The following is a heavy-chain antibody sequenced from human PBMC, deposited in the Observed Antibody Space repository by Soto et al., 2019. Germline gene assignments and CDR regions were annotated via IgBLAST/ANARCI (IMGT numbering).Heavy chain of an antibody. Sequence: ASVKVSCKASGYTFTGYCISWVRQAPGQGLEWMGWISAYNGNTNYAQKLQGRVTMTTDTSTSTAYMELRSLRSEDTAVYYCARDRGDHGNFDYWGQGTLVTVSS. V-gene: IGHV1-18*01. J-gene: IGHJ4*02. CDR2: ISAYNGNT. CDR1: GYTFTGYC. D-gene: IGHD4-17*01. CDR3: ARDRGDHGNFDY.